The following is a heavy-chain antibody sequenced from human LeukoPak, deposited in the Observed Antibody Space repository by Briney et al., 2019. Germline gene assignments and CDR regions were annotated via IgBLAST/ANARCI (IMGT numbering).Heavy chain of an antibody. V-gene: IGHV3-30*02. CDR2: IRYDGSNK. J-gene: IGHJ4*02. CDR3: AKDQRGYSYGDY. Sequence: GGSLRLSCAASGFTFSSYAMSWVRQAPGKGLEWVAFIRYDGSNKYYADSVKGRFTISRDNSKNTLYLQMNSLRAEDTAVYYCAKDQRGYSYGDYWGQGTLVTVSS. D-gene: IGHD5-18*01. CDR1: GFTFSSYA.